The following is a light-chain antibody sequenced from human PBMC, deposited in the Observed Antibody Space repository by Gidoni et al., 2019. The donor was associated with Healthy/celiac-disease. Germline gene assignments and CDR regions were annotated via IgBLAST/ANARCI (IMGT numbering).Light chain of an antibody. V-gene: IGLV3-1*01. CDR1: KVGDKY. CDR2: QDS. J-gene: IGLJ2*01. CDR3: QAWDSSLVV. Sequence: SYELSHPPSVSVSPGQTASITCSGDKVGDKYACWYQQKPGQSPVLVIYQDSKRPSGIPERFSGSNSGNTATLTISGTQAMDEADYYCQAWDSSLVVFGGGTKLTVL.